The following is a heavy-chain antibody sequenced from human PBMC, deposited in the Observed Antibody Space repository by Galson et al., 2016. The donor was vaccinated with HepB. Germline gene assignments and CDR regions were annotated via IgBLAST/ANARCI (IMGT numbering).Heavy chain of an antibody. CDR2: THTNVGTT. CDR1: GYHFIPYN. V-gene: IGHV1-46*01. Sequence: SVKVSCKASGYHFIPYNMHWVRQAPGQGLEWMGMTHTNVGTTTYAQKFQGRVTMTWDTSRNTVYMELSSLRSEDSAVYFRARDSWGADYWGQGTLVTVSS. J-gene: IGHJ4*02. CDR3: ARDSWGADY. D-gene: IGHD1-26*01.